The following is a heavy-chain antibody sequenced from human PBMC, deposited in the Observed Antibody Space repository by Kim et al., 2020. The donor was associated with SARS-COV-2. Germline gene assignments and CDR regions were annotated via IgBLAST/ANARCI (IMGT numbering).Heavy chain of an antibody. CDR2: IHPNGDN. CDR1: GGSISSYKW. J-gene: IGHJ5*02. CDR3: SSSLGWYRLDA. V-gene: IGHV4-4*02. D-gene: IGHD6-19*01. Sequence: SETLSLTCDVSGGSISSYKWWTWVRQFPGGGLEWIADIHPNGDNNYSPTLRSRVTVSLDKPRSQFSLNLNSVSAADTAVYFCSSSLGWYRLDAWGQGLLV.